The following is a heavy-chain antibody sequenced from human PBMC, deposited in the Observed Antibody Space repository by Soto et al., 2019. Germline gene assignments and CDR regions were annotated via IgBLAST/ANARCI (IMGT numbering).Heavy chain of an antibody. Sequence: LRLSCEASGFTFSSYWMSWVRQAPGKGLEWVANIKQDGSEKYYVDSVKGRFTISRDNAKNSLYLQMNSLRAEDTAVYYCARDPGGSWYFDLWGRGTLVTVSS. V-gene: IGHV3-7*01. CDR2: IKQDGSEK. D-gene: IGHD2-15*01. J-gene: IGHJ2*01. CDR3: ARDPGGSWYFDL. CDR1: GFTFSSYW.